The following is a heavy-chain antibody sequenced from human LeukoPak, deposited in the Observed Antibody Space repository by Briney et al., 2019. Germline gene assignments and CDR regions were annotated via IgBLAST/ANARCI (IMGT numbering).Heavy chain of an antibody. CDR2: IYHSGST. D-gene: IGHD4-17*01. CDR1: GGSISSGGYS. CDR3: ARGGSYGDYVNY. V-gene: IGHV4-30-2*01. J-gene: IGHJ4*02. Sequence: SETLSLTCAVSGGSISSGGYSWSWIRQPPGKGLEWIRYIYHSGSTYYNPSLKSRVTISVDRSKNQFSLKLSSVTAADTAVYYCARGGSYGDYVNYWGQGTLVTVSS.